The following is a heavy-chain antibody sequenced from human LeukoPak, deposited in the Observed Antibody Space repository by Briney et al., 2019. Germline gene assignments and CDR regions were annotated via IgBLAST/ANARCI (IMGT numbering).Heavy chain of an antibody. J-gene: IGHJ3*01. CDR2: ISGSGGNT. D-gene: IGHD1-26*01. V-gene: IGHV3-23*01. CDR1: GFTFSSHA. CDR3: AKDFLGSIPDAFDV. Sequence: GGSLRLSCAASGFTFSSHAMSWVRQAPGKGLEWVSGISGSGGNTYYADSVRGRVTISTDNSKNTLWLQMNSLTAEDTAIYHCAKDFLGSIPDAFDVWGQGTMVTVSS.